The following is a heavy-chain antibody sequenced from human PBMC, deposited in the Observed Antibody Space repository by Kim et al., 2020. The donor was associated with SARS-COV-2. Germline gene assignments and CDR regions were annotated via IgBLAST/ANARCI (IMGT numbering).Heavy chain of an antibody. CDR3: ARGRGGGYCSGGSCYPTYYYYGMDV. V-gene: IGHV1-8*01. D-gene: IGHD2-15*01. J-gene: IGHJ6*02. CDR1: GYTFTSYD. CDR2: MNPNSGNT. Sequence: ASVKVSCKASGYTFTSYDINWVRQATGQGLEWMGWMNPNSGNTGYAQKFRGRVTMTRNTSISTAYMELSSLRSEDTAVYYCARGRGGGYCSGGSCYPTYYYYGMDVWGQGTTVTVSS.